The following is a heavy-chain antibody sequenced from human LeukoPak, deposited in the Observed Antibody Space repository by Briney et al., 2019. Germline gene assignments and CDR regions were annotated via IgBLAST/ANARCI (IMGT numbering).Heavy chain of an antibody. CDR3: ARGLWDSTGFDY. V-gene: IGHV4-31*03. J-gene: IGHJ4*02. D-gene: IGHD2/OR15-2a*01. Sequence: SQTLSLTCTVSGGSISSGGYYWSWIRQHPGKGLEWIGYIYYSGSTYYNPSLKSRVTISVDTSKNHFSLKLSSVTAADTAVYYCARGLWDSTGFDYWGQGTLVTVSS. CDR1: GGSISSGGYY. CDR2: IYYSGST.